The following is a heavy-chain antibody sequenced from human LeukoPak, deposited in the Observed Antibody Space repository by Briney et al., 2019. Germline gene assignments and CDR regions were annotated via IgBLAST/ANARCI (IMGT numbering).Heavy chain of an antibody. D-gene: IGHD2-2*02. CDR2: IISSSSYI. CDR1: GFTFSSYS. J-gene: IGHJ4*02. Sequence: PGGSLRLSCAASGFTFSSYSINWFRQAPGKGLEWVSSIISSSSYIYYADSVKGRFTISVDKSKNSLYLQMNSVSADDTAVYYFARDDSCNTSCYILWGQRTLLTVSS. V-gene: IGHV3-21*01. CDR3: ARDDSCNTSCYIL.